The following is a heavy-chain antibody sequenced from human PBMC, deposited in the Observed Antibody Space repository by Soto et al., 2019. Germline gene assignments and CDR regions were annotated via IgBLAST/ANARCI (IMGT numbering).Heavy chain of an antibody. J-gene: IGHJ4*02. D-gene: IGHD6-6*01. Sequence: EVPLLESGGGLVQPGESLRLSCAASGFTFSSYAMSWVRQAPGKGLEWVSVISGSDDSKYYADSVKGRFTISRDNSKTTLYLQMNSLRAEDTAVYYCAKRSSSSTFDYWGQGTLVTVSS. V-gene: IGHV3-23*01. CDR2: ISGSDDSK. CDR3: AKRSSSSTFDY. CDR1: GFTFSSYA.